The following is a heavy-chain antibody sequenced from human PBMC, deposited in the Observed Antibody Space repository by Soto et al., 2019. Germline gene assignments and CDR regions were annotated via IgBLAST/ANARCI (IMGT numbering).Heavy chain of an antibody. V-gene: IGHV1-69*01. Sequence: QVQLVQSGAEVKKPGSSVKVSCKASGGTFSSYAISWVRQAPGQGLEWMGGIIPIFGTANYAQKFQGRVTITADESTSTAYMELCSLRSEDTAVYYCARGAYDYVWGSYRWLDYWGQGTLVTVSS. CDR3: ARGAYDYVWGSYRWLDY. J-gene: IGHJ4*02. CDR2: IIPIFGTA. CDR1: GGTFSSYA. D-gene: IGHD3-16*02.